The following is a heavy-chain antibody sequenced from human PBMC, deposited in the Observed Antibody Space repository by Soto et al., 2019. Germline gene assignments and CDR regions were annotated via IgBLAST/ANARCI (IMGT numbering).Heavy chain of an antibody. D-gene: IGHD3-10*01. CDR3: AGGVGHFRGTPGVVPLGMEV. CDR1: GYTFSNFD. CDR2: MDPRNGNT. J-gene: IGHJ6*01. Sequence: QVQLVQSGAEVKKPGASVKVSCKASGYTFSNFDINWVRQAPGQGLEWVGWMDPRNGNTGYAEKFQGRVTMTRNTGIRTSLHGLRSLGSEDPGGLFRAGGVGHFRGTPGVVPLGMEVRGPG. V-gene: IGHV1-8*01.